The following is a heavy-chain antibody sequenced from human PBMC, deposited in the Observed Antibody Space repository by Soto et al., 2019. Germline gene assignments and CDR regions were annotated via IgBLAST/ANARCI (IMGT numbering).Heavy chain of an antibody. D-gene: IGHD3-10*01. Sequence: QLQLQESGPGLVKPSETLSLTCTVSGGSISSSSYYWGWIRQPPGKGLEWIGSIYYSGSTYYNPSNKSTVNIAVDTSKSQFSLKLRSVTAADTAVYYCARSSYYYGGGGNDYWGQGTLVTVSS. CDR2: IYYSGST. J-gene: IGHJ4*02. V-gene: IGHV4-39*01. CDR3: ARSSYYYGGGGNDY. CDR1: GGSISSSSYY.